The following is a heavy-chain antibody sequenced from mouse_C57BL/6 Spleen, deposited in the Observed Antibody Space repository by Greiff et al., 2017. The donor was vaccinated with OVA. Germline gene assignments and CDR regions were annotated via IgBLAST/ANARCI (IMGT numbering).Heavy chain of an antibody. CDR2: IDPSDSYT. Sequence: VQLQQPGAELVMPGASVKLSCKASGYTFTSYWMHWVKQRPGQGLEWVGEIDPSDSYTNYNQKFKGKSTLTVDKSSSTAYMQLSSLTSEDSAFYYCAREDYCSSSLRYFDVWGTGTTVTVSS. J-gene: IGHJ1*03. D-gene: IGHD1-1*01. CDR1: GYTFTSYW. CDR3: AREDYCSSSLRYFDV. V-gene: IGHV1-69*01.